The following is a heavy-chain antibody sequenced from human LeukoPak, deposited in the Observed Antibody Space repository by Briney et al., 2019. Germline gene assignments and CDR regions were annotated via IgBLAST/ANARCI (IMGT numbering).Heavy chain of an antibody. J-gene: IGHJ4*02. Sequence: SETLSLTCAVSGGSISSSNWWSWVRQPPGKGLEWIGEIYHSGSTNYNPSLKSRVTISVDKSKNQFSLKLSSVTAADTAVYYCAREGGYSYGHTGPDYWGQGTLVTVSS. D-gene: IGHD5-18*01. CDR3: AREGGYSYGHTGPDY. CDR2: IYHSGST. CDR1: GGSISSSNW. V-gene: IGHV4-4*02.